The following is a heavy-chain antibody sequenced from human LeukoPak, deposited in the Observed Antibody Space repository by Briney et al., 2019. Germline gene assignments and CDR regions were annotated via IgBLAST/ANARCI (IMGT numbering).Heavy chain of an antibody. J-gene: IGHJ5*02. CDR3: AIDDAWSYRRWFDP. CDR1: GGSISSYY. V-gene: IGHV4-4*09. D-gene: IGHD1-26*01. CDR2: IYTSGST. Sequence: SETLSLTCTVSGGSISSYYWSWMRQPPGKGLERIGYIYTSGSTNYNPSLKSRVTISVDTSKNQFSLKLSSVTAADTAVYYCAIDDAWSYRRWFDPGAREPWSPSPQ.